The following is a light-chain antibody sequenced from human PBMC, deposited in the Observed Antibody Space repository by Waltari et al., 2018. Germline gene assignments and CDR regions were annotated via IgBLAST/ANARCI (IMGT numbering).Light chain of an antibody. CDR3: SSYTSSSTPYV. CDR2: EVS. CDR1: SSDVGGYNY. J-gene: IGLJ1*01. V-gene: IGLV2-14*01. Sequence: QSALTQPASVSGSPGQSIPISCTGASSDVGGYNYVSWYQHHPGKAPKLMIYEVSNRPSGVSNRFAGSKSGNPASLTISGLQAEDEADYYCSSYTSSSTPYVFGTGTKVTVL.